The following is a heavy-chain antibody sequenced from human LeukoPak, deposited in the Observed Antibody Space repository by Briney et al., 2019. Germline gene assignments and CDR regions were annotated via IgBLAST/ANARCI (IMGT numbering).Heavy chain of an antibody. V-gene: IGHV3-74*01. CDR2: INSDGSST. CDR3: ALDEGRAVANY. Sequence: PGGSLRLSCAASGFTFSSYWIHSVRQAPGKGLVWVSRINSDGSSTTYADSVEGRFTISRDNAKNTLYLQMNSLRAEDTAVYYCALDEGRAVANYWGQGTLVTVSS. J-gene: IGHJ4*02. D-gene: IGHD6-19*01. CDR1: GFTFSSYW.